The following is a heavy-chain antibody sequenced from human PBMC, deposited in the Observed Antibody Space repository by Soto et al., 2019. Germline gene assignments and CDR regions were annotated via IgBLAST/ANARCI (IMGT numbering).Heavy chain of an antibody. Sequence: SVKVSCKASGFTFTSSAVQWVRQARGQRLEWIGWIVVGSGNTNYAQKFQERVTITRDMSTSTAYMELSSLRSEDTAVYYCAARSNLLQATDAFDIWGQGTMVTVSS. D-gene: IGHD1-26*01. CDR3: AARSNLLQATDAFDI. J-gene: IGHJ3*02. CDR2: IVVGSGNT. V-gene: IGHV1-58*01. CDR1: GFTFTSSA.